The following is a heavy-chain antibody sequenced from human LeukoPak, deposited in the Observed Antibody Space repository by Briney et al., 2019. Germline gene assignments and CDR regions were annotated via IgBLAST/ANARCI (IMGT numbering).Heavy chain of an antibody. Sequence: GGSLRLSCAASGFTFSTYEMTWVRQAPGRGLEGVSYISSRGSVIHYTDSVKGRFTISRDNGRNSLYLQMNSLRADDTAVYYCARDDSNVAVAGTRYFQHWGQGTLVTVSS. D-gene: IGHD6-19*01. J-gene: IGHJ1*01. CDR1: GFTFSTYE. V-gene: IGHV3-48*03. CDR3: ARDDSNVAVAGTRYFQH. CDR2: ISSRGSVI.